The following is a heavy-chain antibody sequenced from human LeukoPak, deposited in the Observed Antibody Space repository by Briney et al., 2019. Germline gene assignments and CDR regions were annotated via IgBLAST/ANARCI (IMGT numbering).Heavy chain of an antibody. CDR1: GFTFSSYS. Sequence: PGGSLRLSCAASGFTFSSYSMNWVRRAPGKGLEWVSSISSSSSYIYYADSVKGRFTISRDNAKNSLYLQMNSLRAEDTAVYYCARDPDYGGNPFDYWGQGTLVTVSS. CDR3: ARDPDYGGNPFDY. V-gene: IGHV3-21*01. D-gene: IGHD4-23*01. CDR2: ISSSSSYI. J-gene: IGHJ4*02.